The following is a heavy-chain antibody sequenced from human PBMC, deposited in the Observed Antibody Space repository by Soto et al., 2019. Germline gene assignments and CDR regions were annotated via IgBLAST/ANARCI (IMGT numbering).Heavy chain of an antibody. Sequence: QVQLVESGGGVVQPGRSLRLSCAASGSTFSSYGMHWVRQAPGKGLEWVAVIWYDGSNKYYADSVKGRFTISRDNYKNTLYLQMNRLRAEDTAVYYCAREYYPESGYDFGDYYYGMDVWGQGTTVTVSS. V-gene: IGHV3-33*01. D-gene: IGHD5-12*01. CDR1: GSTFSSYG. CDR2: IWYDGSNK. J-gene: IGHJ6*02. CDR3: AREYYPESGYDFGDYYYGMDV.